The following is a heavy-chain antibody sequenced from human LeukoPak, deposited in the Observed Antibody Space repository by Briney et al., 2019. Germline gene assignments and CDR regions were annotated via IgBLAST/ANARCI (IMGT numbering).Heavy chain of an antibody. CDR1: GFTFSSYA. CDR2: ISGSGGST. J-gene: IGHJ4*02. V-gene: IGHV3-23*01. CDR3: AKRDAVADFFDY. Sequence: GGSLRLSCAASGFTFSSYAMSWVRQAPGKGLEWVSAISGSGGSTYYADSVKGRFTISRDNSKNTLYLQMDSLRAEDTAVYYCAKRDAVADFFDYWGQGTLVTVSS. D-gene: IGHD6-19*01.